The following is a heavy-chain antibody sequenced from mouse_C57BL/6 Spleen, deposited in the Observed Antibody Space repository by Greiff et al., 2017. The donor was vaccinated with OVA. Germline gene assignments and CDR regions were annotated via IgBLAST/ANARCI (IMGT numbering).Heavy chain of an antibody. CDR2: ISSGGSYT. V-gene: IGHV5-6*01. J-gene: IGHJ2*01. D-gene: IGHD3-2*02. CDR1: GFTFSSYG. CDR3: ARHSPDSSGYGYFDS. Sequence: EVMLVESGGDLVKPGGSLKLSCAASGFTFSSYGMSWVRQTPDKRLEWVATISSGGSYTYYPDSVKGRFTISRDNAKNTLYLQMSSLKSEDTAMCYCARHSPDSSGYGYFDSWGQGTTLTVSS.